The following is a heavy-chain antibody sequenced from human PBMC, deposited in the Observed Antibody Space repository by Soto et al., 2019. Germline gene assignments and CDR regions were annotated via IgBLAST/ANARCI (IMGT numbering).Heavy chain of an antibody. D-gene: IGHD4-4*01. J-gene: IGHJ6*02. V-gene: IGHV3-30*18. CDR1: GFSFSSYN. Sequence: QVQLEESGGGVVQPGRSLRLSCAASGFSFSSYNMHWVRQAPGKGLEWVALILHDGSNEYYAGSVKGRFTISRDNSKNTLYLQMKSLRAEDTAVYYCAKSRDGYSFYFYYGMDVWGQGTTVTVSS. CDR3: AKSRDGYSFYFYYGMDV. CDR2: ILHDGSNE.